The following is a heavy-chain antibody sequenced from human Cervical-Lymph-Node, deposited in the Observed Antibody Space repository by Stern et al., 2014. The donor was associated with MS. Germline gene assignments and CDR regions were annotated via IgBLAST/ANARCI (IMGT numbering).Heavy chain of an antibody. Sequence: MQLVESGAELKKPGPSVKVSCTASGGSLSTYTITWVRQPPGQGLEWMGRISPALNVANYAQKFQGRLTITADKSTSTAYMEMSSLRSDDTAVYYCAGPAPLDWGQGTLVTVSS. J-gene: IGHJ4*02. D-gene: IGHD2-2*01. CDR3: AGPAPLD. CDR1: GGSLSTYT. CDR2: ISPALNVA. V-gene: IGHV1-69*09.